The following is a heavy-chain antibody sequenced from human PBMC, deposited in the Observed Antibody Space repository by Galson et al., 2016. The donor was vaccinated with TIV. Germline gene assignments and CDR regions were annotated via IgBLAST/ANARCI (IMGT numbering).Heavy chain of an antibody. CDR2: ICAYNGHT. D-gene: IGHD3-22*01. Sequence: SCAASGFTFYNFWMTWVRQAPGQGLEWVGWICAYNGHTTYAQKFQGRVTMTTDKSTGTAYLELRSLRSGDTAVYFCGRVGPFQFDSSGFTANWGQGTLVTVSA. CDR3: GRVGPFQFDSSGFTAN. J-gene: IGHJ4*02. CDR1: GFTFYNFW. V-gene: IGHV1-18*01.